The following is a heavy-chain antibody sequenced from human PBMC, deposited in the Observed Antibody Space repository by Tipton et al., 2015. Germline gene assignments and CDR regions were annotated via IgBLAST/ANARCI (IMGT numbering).Heavy chain of an antibody. CDR1: GYTFTNYY. V-gene: IGHV1-46*01. J-gene: IGHJ4*02. Sequence: QSGAEVKKPGASVKVSCKASGYTFTNYYMHWVRQAPGQGLEWMGIINPSGGSTTYVEKFQGRVAMTSDPSTRTVDMELSSLRSDDTAVYYCANSVRFAYNLLYWGQGTLVTVSS. CDR2: INPSGGST. CDR3: ANSVRFAYNLLY. D-gene: IGHD5-24*01.